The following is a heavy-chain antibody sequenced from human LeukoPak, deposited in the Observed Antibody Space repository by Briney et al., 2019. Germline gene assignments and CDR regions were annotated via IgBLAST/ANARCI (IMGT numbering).Heavy chain of an antibody. D-gene: IGHD3-10*01. CDR1: GGSISSGGYY. J-gene: IGHJ4*02. CDR3: ARDLGAYGSGSYYGF. Sequence: TLSLTCTVSGGSISSGGYYWSWIRQPPGKGLEWIGYIYHSGSTYYNPSLKSRVTISVDRSKNQFSLKLSSVTAADTAVYFCARDLGAYGSGSYYGFWGLGSPVAVSS. CDR2: IYHSGST. V-gene: IGHV4-30-2*01.